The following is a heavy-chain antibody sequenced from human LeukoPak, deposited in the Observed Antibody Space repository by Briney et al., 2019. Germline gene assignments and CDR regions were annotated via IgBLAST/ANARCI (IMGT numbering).Heavy chain of an antibody. CDR2: IYHSWSP. D-gene: IGHD2-15*01. CDR1: GYSISSGYY. J-gene: IGHJ4*02. V-gene: IGHV4-38-2*02. CDR3: ARQGRSDYFDY. Sequence: SXXLSLTCTVSGYSISSGYYWGWIRRPPGKGLDWIGIIYHSWSPYYNPSLKSRVTISVDTSKNQFSLKLSSVTAADTAVYYCARQGRSDYFDYWGQGTLVTVSS.